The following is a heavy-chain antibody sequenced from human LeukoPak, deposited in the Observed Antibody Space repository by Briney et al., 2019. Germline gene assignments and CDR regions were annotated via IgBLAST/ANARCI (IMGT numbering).Heavy chain of an antibody. D-gene: IGHD3-3*01. J-gene: IGHJ4*02. V-gene: IGHV1-69*06. Sequence: ASVKVSCKASGGTFSSYAINWVRQAPGQGLKWMGGIIPIFGTANYAQKFQGRVTITADKSTSTAYMELSSLRSEDTAVYYCARVPYDFWSGYYYYFDYWGQGTLVTVSS. CDR1: GGTFSSYA. CDR2: IIPIFGTA. CDR3: ARVPYDFWSGYYYYFDY.